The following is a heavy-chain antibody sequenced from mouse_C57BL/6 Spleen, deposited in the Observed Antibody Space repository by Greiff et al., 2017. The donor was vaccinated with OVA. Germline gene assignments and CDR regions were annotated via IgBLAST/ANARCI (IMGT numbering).Heavy chain of an antibody. Sequence: EVKLVESGGDLVKPGGSLKLSCAASGFTFSSYGMSWVRQTPDKRLEWVATISSGGSYTYYPDSVKGRFTISRDNAKNTLYLQMSSLKSEDTAMYYCARLGLEAYFDYWGQGTTLTVSS. D-gene: IGHD4-1*01. V-gene: IGHV5-6*01. J-gene: IGHJ2*01. CDR2: ISSGGSYT. CDR3: ARLGLEAYFDY. CDR1: GFTFSSYG.